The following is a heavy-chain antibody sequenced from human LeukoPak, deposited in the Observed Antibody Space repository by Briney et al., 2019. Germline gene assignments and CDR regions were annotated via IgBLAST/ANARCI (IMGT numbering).Heavy chain of an antibody. D-gene: IGHD3-3*01. CDR3: ARLYYDFWSGYQKNWFDP. CDR1: GGSMSPYH. Sequence: SETLSLTCTVSGGSMSPYHWGWIRQPPGKGLEWIGYIYYSGSTNYNPSLKSRVTISVDTSKNQFSLKLSSVTAADTAVYYCARLYYDFWSGYQKNWFDPWGQGTLVTVSS. J-gene: IGHJ5*02. V-gene: IGHV4-59*08. CDR2: IYYSGST.